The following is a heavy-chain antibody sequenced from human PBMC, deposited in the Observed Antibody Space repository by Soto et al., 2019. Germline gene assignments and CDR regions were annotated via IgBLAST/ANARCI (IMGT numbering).Heavy chain of an antibody. CDR2: IYPGDSDT. Sequence: GGSLKISCKGSGYSFTTYWIGWVRQMPGKGLEWMGNIYPGDSDTRYSPSFQGQVTISADKSISTAYLQWSSLKASDSAMYYCARQEQQWLRGAFDIWGQGTMVTVSS. CDR1: GYSFTTYW. D-gene: IGHD6-19*01. CDR3: ARQEQQWLRGAFDI. V-gene: IGHV5-51*01. J-gene: IGHJ3*02.